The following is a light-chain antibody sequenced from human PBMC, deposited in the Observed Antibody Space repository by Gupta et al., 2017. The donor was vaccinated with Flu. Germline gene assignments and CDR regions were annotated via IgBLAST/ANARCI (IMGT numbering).Light chain of an antibody. CDR2: EVS. V-gene: IGLV2-14*01. J-gene: IGLJ2*01. Sequence: QSALTQPASVSGSPGQSIAISCSGTSSDVGAYNYVSWYQQYPGKAPKLMISEVSNRPSGVSNRFSGSQSGNTASLTISGLQAEDEADYFCSSYTTSSGVIFGGGTKLTVL. CDR1: SSDVGAYNY. CDR3: SSYTTSSGVI.